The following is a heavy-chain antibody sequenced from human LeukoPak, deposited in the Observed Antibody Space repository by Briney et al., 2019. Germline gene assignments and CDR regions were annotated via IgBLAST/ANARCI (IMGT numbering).Heavy chain of an antibody. J-gene: IGHJ6*02. CDR3: ATRRWFGESYGMDV. CDR1: GYTFSSYG. Sequence: ASVKVSCKASGYTFSSYGIRWVRQAPGQGLEWMGWINTYNGNTNYAQKLQGRVTMTTDTSTSTAYMEVRSLRSDDTAVYYCATRRWFGESYGMDVWGQGTTVTVSS. V-gene: IGHV1-18*01. CDR2: INTYNGNT. D-gene: IGHD3-10*01.